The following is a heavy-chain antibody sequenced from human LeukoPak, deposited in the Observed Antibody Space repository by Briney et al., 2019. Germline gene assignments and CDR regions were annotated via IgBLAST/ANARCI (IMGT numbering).Heavy chain of an antibody. CDR2: IYYSGST. CDR1: GGSISSYY. CDR3: ARRDGYFDY. D-gene: IGHD5-24*01. Sequence: SETLSLTCTVSGGSISSYYWSWIRQPPGKGLEWIGYIYYSGSTNYNPSLKSRVIISVDTSKNQFSLKLSSVTAADTAVYYCARRDGYFDYWGQGTLVTVSS. J-gene: IGHJ4*02. V-gene: IGHV4-59*01.